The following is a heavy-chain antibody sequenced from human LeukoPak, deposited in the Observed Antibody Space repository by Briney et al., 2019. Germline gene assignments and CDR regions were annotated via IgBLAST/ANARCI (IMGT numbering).Heavy chain of an antibody. CDR3: ARDFGSRAFDI. CDR1: GGSISSSSYY. Sequence: SETLSLTCTVSGGSISSSSYYWGWIRQPPGTGLEWIGSIYYSGGAYYNPSLKSRVTMSVDMSKNQFSLKLRSVTAADTAVYYCARDFGSRAFDIWGPGTMVTVSS. V-gene: IGHV4-39*07. CDR2: IYYSGGA. D-gene: IGHD3-10*01. J-gene: IGHJ3*02.